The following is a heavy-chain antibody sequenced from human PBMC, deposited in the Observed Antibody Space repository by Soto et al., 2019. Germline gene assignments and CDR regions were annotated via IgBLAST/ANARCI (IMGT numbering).Heavy chain of an antibody. Sequence: GGSLRLSCAASGFNFCSYGMHWVRQAPGKGLEWVAVISYDGSNKYYADSVKGRFTISRDNSKNTLYLQMNSLRAEDTAVYYCAKTDCSGGSCYNNWFDPWGQGTLVTVSS. CDR2: ISYDGSNK. D-gene: IGHD2-15*01. CDR1: GFNFCSYG. J-gene: IGHJ5*02. CDR3: AKTDCSGGSCYNNWFDP. V-gene: IGHV3-30*18.